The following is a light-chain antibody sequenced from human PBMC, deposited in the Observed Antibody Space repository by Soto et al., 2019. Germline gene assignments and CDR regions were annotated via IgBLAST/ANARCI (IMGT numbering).Light chain of an antibody. CDR3: QQYVTSQIT. J-gene: IGKJ3*01. V-gene: IGKV3-20*01. CDR1: QSVSNN. Sequence: EIVLTQSPVTLSVSPGERATLSCRASQSVSNNLAWYQQKPGQAPRLLIHGASTRATGIPARFSGSGSGTDFTLTISRLEPEDFAVYYCQQYVTSQITFGPGTKVDI. CDR2: GAS.